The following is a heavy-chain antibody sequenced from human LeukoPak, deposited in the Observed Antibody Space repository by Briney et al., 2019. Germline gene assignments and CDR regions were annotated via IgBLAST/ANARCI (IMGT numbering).Heavy chain of an antibody. D-gene: IGHD5-24*01. J-gene: IGHJ4*02. V-gene: IGHV3-23*01. CDR2: ISGGDGRT. CDR3: AWGWLQPFDY. Sequence: GGSLRLSCATSGISFSTSGFSWVRQAPGKGLEWASGISGGDGRTYYADSVRGRFTITRDNSKKTADLQMNSLRAEDTAVYYCAWGWLQPFDYWGQGTLVTVSS. CDR1: GISFSTSG.